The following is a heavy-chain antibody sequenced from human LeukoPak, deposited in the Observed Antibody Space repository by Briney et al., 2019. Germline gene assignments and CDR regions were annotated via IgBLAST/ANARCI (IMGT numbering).Heavy chain of an antibody. Sequence: GGSLRLSCAASGFTLSSYGMHWVRQAPGKGLEWGAFIRYDGSNKYYADSVKGRFTISRDYSKTTLYLQMNSLRAEDTAVYYCAKDQRATIFGVVTHGPDYWGQGTLVTVSS. CDR1: GFTLSSYG. CDR3: AKDQRATIFGVVTHGPDY. CDR2: IRYDGSNK. D-gene: IGHD3-3*01. J-gene: IGHJ4*02. V-gene: IGHV3-30*02.